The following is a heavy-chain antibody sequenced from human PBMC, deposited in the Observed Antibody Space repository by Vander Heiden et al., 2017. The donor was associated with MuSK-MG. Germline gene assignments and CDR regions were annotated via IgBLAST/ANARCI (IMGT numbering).Heavy chain of an antibody. CDR3: AKGPGGGDSIGAFDI. D-gene: IGHD2-21*02. J-gene: IGHJ3*02. Sequence: EVPLLESVGGLVQPGGSLRLSCEASGFTFSNYVMSWVRQAPGKGLEWVSTISGSGGNTYNADSVKGRFTISRDNSKNTLDLQMNSLKAEDTAVYYCAKGPGGGDSIGAFDIWGQGTMVTVSS. CDR1: GFTFSNYV. V-gene: IGHV3-23*01. CDR2: ISGSGGNT.